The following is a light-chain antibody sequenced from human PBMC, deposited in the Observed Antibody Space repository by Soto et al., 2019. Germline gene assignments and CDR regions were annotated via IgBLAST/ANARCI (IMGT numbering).Light chain of an antibody. CDR2: AAS. CDR1: QSISTF. V-gene: IGKV1-39*01. Sequence: DIQMTQSPSSLSASVGDRVPITCRASQSISTFLNWYQQKPGKAPNLLIYAASGLQSGVPSRFSGSGSGTDFTFTISSLQPEDIGTYYCQQYDILPITFGRGTRLEIK. CDR3: QQYDILPIT. J-gene: IGKJ5*01.